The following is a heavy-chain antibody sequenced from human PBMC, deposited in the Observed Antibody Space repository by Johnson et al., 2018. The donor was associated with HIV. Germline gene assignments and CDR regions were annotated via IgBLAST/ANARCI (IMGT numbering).Heavy chain of an antibody. Sequence: QVQLVESGGGLVKPGGSLRLSCAASGFTFRDYYMNWMRQAPGKGLEWVSVIYSGGSTGYADSVKGRFTISRDNAKNSLYLQMNSLRAEDTALYYCARAAAPYYYGSGSYYFDTFDIWGQGTMVTVSS. CDR1: GFTFRDYY. CDR2: VIYSGGST. V-gene: IGHV3-11*05. D-gene: IGHD3-10*01. CDR3: ARAAAPYYYGSGSYYFDTFDI. J-gene: IGHJ3*02.